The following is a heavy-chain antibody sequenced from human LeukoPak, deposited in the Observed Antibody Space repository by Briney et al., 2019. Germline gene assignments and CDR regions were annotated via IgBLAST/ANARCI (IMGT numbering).Heavy chain of an antibody. D-gene: IGHD2-15*01. CDR3: AKNAYGYCSGGSVYPNPYYYYYMDV. CDR1: GFTFSSYG. J-gene: IGHJ6*03. CDR2: IRYDGSNK. V-gene: IGHV3-30*02. Sequence: GGSLRLSCAASGFTFSSYGMHWVRQAPGKGLEWVAFIRYDGSNKYYADSVKGRFTISRDNSKNTLYLQMNSLRAEDTAVYYCAKNAYGYCSGGSVYPNPYYYYYMDVWGKGTTVTISS.